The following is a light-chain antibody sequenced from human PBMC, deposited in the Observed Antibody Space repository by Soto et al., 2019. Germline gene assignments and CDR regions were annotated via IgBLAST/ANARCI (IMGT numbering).Light chain of an antibody. J-gene: IGKJ5*01. CDR2: DAS. CDR3: QQYGSSPIT. Sequence: ESGLPQSPATLSFSPLERATVSSGASQRVSRSYLARYRQKAGLAPRLLIYDASSRAHGSPDRFSGSGSATDLTRPISRLEPEDFAVYYGQQYGSSPITFGQGTRLEIK. V-gene: IGKV3D-20*01. CDR1: QRVSRSY.